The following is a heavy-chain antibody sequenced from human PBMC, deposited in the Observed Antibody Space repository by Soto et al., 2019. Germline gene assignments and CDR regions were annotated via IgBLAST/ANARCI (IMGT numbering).Heavy chain of an antibody. CDR2: SYHSGST. Sequence: QVQLQESGPGLVKPSGTLSLTCAVSGGAISSSNWWSWVRQPPVKCLEWIGESYHSGSTNYNPSLKSLVTIAVDKSKNHFSLKLRSVTAADTAVYYCEREVDTAMGGGFDIWGQGTMVTVSS. CDR1: GGAISSSNW. D-gene: IGHD5-18*01. V-gene: IGHV4-4*02. J-gene: IGHJ3*02. CDR3: EREVDTAMGGGFDI.